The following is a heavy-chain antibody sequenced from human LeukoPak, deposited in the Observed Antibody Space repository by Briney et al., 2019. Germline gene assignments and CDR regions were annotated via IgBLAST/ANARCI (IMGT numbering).Heavy chain of an antibody. J-gene: IGHJ4*02. CDR3: AKDLRFGGFDY. D-gene: IGHD3-10*01. Sequence: PGGSLRLSCAASGFTFPNHGMHWVRQAPGKGLEWVAFILYDGSNQYYADSVKGRFTISRDNSKNTLYLQMNSLRIDDTAVYFCAKDLRFGGFDYWGQGTLVTVSS. CDR1: GFTFPNHG. V-gene: IGHV3-30*02. CDR2: ILYDGSNQ.